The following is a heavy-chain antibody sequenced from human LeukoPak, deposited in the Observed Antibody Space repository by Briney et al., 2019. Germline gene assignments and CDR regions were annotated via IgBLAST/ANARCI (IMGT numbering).Heavy chain of an antibody. CDR2: IKSKTDGGTT. CDR3: STDPFRYGYCSGGSCYY. CDR1: GFTFSNAW. V-gene: IGHV3-15*01. D-gene: IGHD2-15*01. Sequence: GGSLRLSCAASGFTFSNAWMSCVRQAPGKGLEWVGRIKSKTDGGTTDYAAPVRGRFTISRDDSKNTLYLQMNSLKTEDRGVYYCSTDPFRYGYCSGGSCYYWGQGTLVTVSS. J-gene: IGHJ4*02.